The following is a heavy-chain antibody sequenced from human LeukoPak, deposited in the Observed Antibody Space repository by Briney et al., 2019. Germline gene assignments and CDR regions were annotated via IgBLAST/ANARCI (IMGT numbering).Heavy chain of an antibody. CDR2: ISTYNGNT. J-gene: IGHJ4*02. D-gene: IGHD3-3*01. V-gene: IGHV1-18*01. CDR1: GYTFTTYG. Sequence: ASVKVSCKASGYTFTTYGLSWVRQAPGQGLEWMWWISTYNGNTNYAQKFQGRVTMTTDTTTSTAYMELRSLRSDDTAVYYCARDPTEDFWSGFYSYFDFWGQGTLVTVSS. CDR3: ARDPTEDFWSGFYSYFDF.